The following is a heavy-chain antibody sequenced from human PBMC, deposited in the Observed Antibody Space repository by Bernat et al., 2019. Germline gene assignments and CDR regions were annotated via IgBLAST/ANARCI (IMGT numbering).Heavy chain of an antibody. D-gene: IGHD2-15*01. CDR3: ARDLVVAATDTYWYFDL. CDR2: ISAGNGKT. J-gene: IGHJ2*01. V-gene: IGHV1-3*01. Sequence: QVQLVQSGTEVKKPGASVKVSCKASGYTFTNYAMHWVRQAPGQGLEWMGWISAGNGKTKYSQKFQGRVTITGDTTASTAYMELSSLRSEDTAVYYCARDLVVAATDTYWYFDLWGRGTLVTVSS. CDR1: GYTFTNYA.